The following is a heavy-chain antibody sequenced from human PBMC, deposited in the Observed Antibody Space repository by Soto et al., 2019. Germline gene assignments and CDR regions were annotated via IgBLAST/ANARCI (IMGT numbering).Heavy chain of an antibody. J-gene: IGHJ5*02. D-gene: IGHD3-22*01. CDR3: ARVIGTTMIVAGWFDP. CDR1: GYTFTSYG. V-gene: IGHV1-18*01. Sequence: ASVKVSCKASGYTFTSYGISWVRPAPGQGLEWMGWISAYNGNTNYAQKLQGRVTMTTDTSTSTAYMELRSLRSDDTAVYYCARVIGTTMIVAGWFDPWGQGTLVTVSS. CDR2: ISAYNGNT.